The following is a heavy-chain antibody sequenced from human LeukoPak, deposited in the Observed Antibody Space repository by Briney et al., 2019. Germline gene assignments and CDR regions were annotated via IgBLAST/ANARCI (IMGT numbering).Heavy chain of an antibody. V-gene: IGHV3-33*01. Sequence: GGSLRLSCAASGFTFSSYGMHWVRQAPGKGLEWVAVIWYDGSNKYYADSVKGRFTISRGNSKNTLYLQMNSLRAEDTAVYYCARSPNGWYYDYWGQGTLVTVSS. J-gene: IGHJ4*02. D-gene: IGHD6-19*01. CDR2: IWYDGSNK. CDR1: GFTFSSYG. CDR3: ARSPNGWYYDY.